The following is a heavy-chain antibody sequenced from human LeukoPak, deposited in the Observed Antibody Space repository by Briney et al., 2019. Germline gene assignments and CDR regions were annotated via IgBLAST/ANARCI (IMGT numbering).Heavy chain of an antibody. Sequence: PSETLSLTCTVSGGSISSYYWSWIRQPPGKGLEWIGYIYYSGSTNYNPSLKSRVTISVDTSKDQFSLKLSSVTGADTAVFYCARVPRVVVPAAMSWYFDLWGRGTLVTVSS. V-gene: IGHV4-59*01. D-gene: IGHD2-2*01. CDR3: ARVPRVVVPAAMSWYFDL. CDR1: GGSISSYY. CDR2: IYYSGST. J-gene: IGHJ2*01.